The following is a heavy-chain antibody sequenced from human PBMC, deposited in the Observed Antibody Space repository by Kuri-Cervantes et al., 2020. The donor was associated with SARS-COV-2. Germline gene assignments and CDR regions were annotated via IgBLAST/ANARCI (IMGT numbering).Heavy chain of an antibody. CDR3: ARGSRGPGY. D-gene: IGHD3-10*01. J-gene: IGHJ4*02. CDR2: ISAYNGNT. CDR1: GYTFTGYY. Sequence: ASVKVSCKASGYTFTGYYMHWVRQAPGQGLEWMGWISAYNGNTNYAQKLQGRVTMTRDTSTSTVYMELSSLRSEDTAVYCCARGSRGPGYWGQGTLVTVSS. V-gene: IGHV1-18*04.